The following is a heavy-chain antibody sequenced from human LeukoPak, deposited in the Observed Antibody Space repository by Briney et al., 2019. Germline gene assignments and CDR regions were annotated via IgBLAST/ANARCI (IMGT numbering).Heavy chain of an antibody. CDR2: IGHDGNYK. J-gene: IGHJ3*02. D-gene: IGHD2-15*01. CDR1: GSTINPFG. CDR3: AKDLSYSYDI. Sequence: VGSLRLSCAVSGSTINPFGFHWFRQAPGKGTEWLAFIGHDGNYKHYGDSVRGRFTISRDNSKNTVYLEMDSLRADDTALYRCAKDLSYSYDIWGQGTKVTVSS. V-gene: IGHV3-30*02.